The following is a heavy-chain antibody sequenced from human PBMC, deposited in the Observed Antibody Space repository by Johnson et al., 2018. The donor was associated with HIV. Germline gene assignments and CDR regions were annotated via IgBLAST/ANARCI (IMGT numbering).Heavy chain of an antibody. CDR3: AREYEAFDI. CDR1: GFTFSSYG. V-gene: IGHV3-30*03. J-gene: IGHJ3*02. Sequence: QVQLVESGGGVVQPGRSLRLSCAASGFTFSSYGMHWVRQAPGKGLEWVAVISYDGSNKYYADSVKGRFTISRDNSKNTLYLQMNSLRAEDTAVYYCAREYEAFDIWGQGTMVTVSS. CDR2: ISYDGSNK.